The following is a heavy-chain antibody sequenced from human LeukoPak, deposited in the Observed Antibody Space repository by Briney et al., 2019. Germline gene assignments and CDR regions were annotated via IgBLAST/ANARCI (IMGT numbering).Heavy chain of an antibody. V-gene: IGHV1-3*01. CDR3: ARDYSNKQWLPLYYFDY. CDR1: GYTFTSYA. J-gene: IGHJ4*02. CDR2: INAGNGST. D-gene: IGHD6-19*01. Sequence: ASVNVSCKASGYTFTSYAMHWVRQAPGQRLEWMGWINAGNGSTKYSRKFPGRVTITRDTSASTAYMELSSLRSEDTAVYYCARDYSNKQWLPLYYFDYWGQGTLVTVSS.